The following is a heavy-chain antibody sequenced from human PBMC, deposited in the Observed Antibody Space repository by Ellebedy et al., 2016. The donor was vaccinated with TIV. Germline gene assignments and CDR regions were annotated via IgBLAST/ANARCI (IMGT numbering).Heavy chain of an antibody. CDR3: ANEGIAAHERFYYYYGMDV. J-gene: IGHJ6*02. CDR1: GYNFTSYY. CDR2: FDPEDGET. D-gene: IGHD6-13*01. Sequence: ASVKVSCKASGYNFTSYYMHWVRQAPGKGLEWMGGFDPEDGETIYAQKFQGRVTMTEDTSTDTAYMALSSLRSEDTAVYYCANEGIAAHERFYYYYGMDVWGQGTTVTVSS. V-gene: IGHV1-24*01.